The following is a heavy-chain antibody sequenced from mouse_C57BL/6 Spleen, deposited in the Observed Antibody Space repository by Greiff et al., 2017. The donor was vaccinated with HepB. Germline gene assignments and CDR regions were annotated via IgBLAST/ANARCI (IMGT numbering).Heavy chain of an antibody. J-gene: IGHJ2*01. D-gene: IGHD6-2*01. CDR1: GFNIKDYY. V-gene: IGHV14-1*01. Sequence: EVQLQQSGAELVRPGASVKLSCTASGFNIKDYYMHWVKQRPEQGLEWIGRIDPEDGDTEYAPKFQGKATMTADTSANTAYLQLSSLTSEDTSVYYCTNLVSMDVDYWGQGTTLTVSS. CDR2: IDPEDGDT. CDR3: TNLVSMDVDY.